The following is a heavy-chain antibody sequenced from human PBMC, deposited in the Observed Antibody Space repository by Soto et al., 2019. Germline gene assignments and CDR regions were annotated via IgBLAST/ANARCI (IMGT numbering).Heavy chain of an antibody. Sequence: QMQLVESGGGVVQPGESLRLSCAASGFTFNYYPMHWVRQPPGNGLECVAVISFDGSNKYYADSVKGRFTISRDNSKNMLYLQMNSLRAEDAAVYYCARLPGALVAVLYIYPLDGREAMSDVDVWGQGTTVSVSS. CDR3: ARLPGALVAVLYIYPLDGREAMSDVDV. CDR2: ISFDGSNK. D-gene: IGHD6-19*01. V-gene: IGHV3-30-3*01. CDR1: GFTFNYYP. J-gene: IGHJ6*02.